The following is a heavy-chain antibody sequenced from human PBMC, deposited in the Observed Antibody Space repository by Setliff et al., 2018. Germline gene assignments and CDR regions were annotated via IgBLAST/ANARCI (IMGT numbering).Heavy chain of an antibody. Sequence: ASVKVSCKTSGYAFTDNYIHWVRQAPGQGLEWVGWINPKTGGTNLAQKFQGWVSMTRETSITTAYMELSRLTSDDMAVYFCARSDHLVVDGFDVWGQGTMVTVSS. CDR3: ARSDHLVVDGFDV. CDR1: GYAFTDNY. D-gene: IGHD3-16*01. CDR2: INPKTGGT. V-gene: IGHV1-2*04. J-gene: IGHJ3*01.